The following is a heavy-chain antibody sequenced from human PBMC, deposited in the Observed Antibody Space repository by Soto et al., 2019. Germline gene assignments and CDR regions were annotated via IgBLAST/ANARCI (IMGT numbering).Heavy chain of an antibody. CDR2: LNSHDGLT. V-gene: IGHV3-21*01. D-gene: IGHD5-12*01. CDR1: GFTFNSYD. J-gene: IGHJ4*02. Sequence: GGSLRLSCAASGFTFNSYDMNWVRQAPGKGLEWVSSLNSHDGLTHYADSVKGRFAISADNARNSLYLQMNSLRVEDTAVYYCTRGGYNEGGFDYWGQGNLVTVSS. CDR3: TRGGYNEGGFDY.